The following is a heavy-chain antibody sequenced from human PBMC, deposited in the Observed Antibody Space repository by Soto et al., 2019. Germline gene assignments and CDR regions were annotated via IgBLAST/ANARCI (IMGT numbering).Heavy chain of an antibody. D-gene: IGHD5-12*01. CDR3: ATGAGWLTDY. CDR1: GGSINSHY. V-gene: IGHV4-59*11. Sequence: SETLSLTCAVSGGSINSHYCHWFRQPPGRGLEWIGLVYYSGSTNYNPSLKSRVTISVDTSRNQFSLRLSSVTAADTAVYYCATGAGWLTDYWGQGTLVTVSS. J-gene: IGHJ4*02. CDR2: VYYSGST.